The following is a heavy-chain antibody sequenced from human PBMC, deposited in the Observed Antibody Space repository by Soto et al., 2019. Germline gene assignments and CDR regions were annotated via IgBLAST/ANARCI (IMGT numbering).Heavy chain of an antibody. CDR2: ITTNNGKT. V-gene: IGHV1-18*01. J-gene: IGHJ4*02. CDR3: ATRSPAVAY. CDR1: GYTFTSYG. Sequence: QVQLVQSGPEVKKPGASVKVSCKTSGYTFTSYGISWVRQAPGQGLEWMGWITTNNGKTTYTHRFXAKXTXITAQSTSTACMELRSLRSDDTAVYYWATRSPAVAYWGQGTLVTVSS.